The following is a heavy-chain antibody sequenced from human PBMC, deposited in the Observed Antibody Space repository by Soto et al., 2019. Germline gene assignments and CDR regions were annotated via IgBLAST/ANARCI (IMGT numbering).Heavy chain of an antibody. Sequence: VGSLRLSCAASGFTFSSYAMSWVCQAPGKGLEWVSAISGSGGSTYYADSVKGRFTISRDNSKNTLYLQMNSLRAEDTAVYYCAKADLTVVVASWFDPWGQGTLVTVSS. V-gene: IGHV3-23*01. D-gene: IGHD2-15*01. CDR2: ISGSGGST. J-gene: IGHJ5*02. CDR3: AKADLTVVVASWFDP. CDR1: GFTFSSYA.